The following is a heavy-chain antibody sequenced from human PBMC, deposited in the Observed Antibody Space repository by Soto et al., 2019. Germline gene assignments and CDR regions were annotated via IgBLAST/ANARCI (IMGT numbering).Heavy chain of an antibody. D-gene: IGHD3-22*01. J-gene: IGHJ5*02. CDR3: AREGPYDGNWFDP. Sequence: PSETLSLTCTVSGGSISSGDYYWSWIRQPPGKGLEWIGYIYYSGSTYYNPSLKSRVTISVDTSKNQFSLKLSSVTAADTAVYYCAREGPYDGNWFDPWGQGTLVTVSS. V-gene: IGHV4-30-4*01. CDR2: IYYSGST. CDR1: GGSISSGDYY.